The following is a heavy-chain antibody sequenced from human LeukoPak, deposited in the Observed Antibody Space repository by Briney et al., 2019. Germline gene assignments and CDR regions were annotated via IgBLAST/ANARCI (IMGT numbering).Heavy chain of an antibody. J-gene: IGHJ4*02. Sequence: GGSLRLSSAASGFTFSSYWMTWVRQGPGKGLEWVANIKPDGSLIYYVDSVKGRFTISRDNAKNSLYLQMNSLRAEDTAVYYCAKWELYSGFYYIDYWGQGTLATVSS. CDR3: AKWELYSGFYYIDY. D-gene: IGHD1-26*01. CDR2: IKPDGSLI. V-gene: IGHV3-7*01. CDR1: GFTFSSYW.